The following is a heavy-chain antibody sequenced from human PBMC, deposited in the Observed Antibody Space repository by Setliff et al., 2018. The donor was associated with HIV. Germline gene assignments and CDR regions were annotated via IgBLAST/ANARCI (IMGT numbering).Heavy chain of an antibody. CDR2: IFGSGTT. J-gene: IGHJ5*02. CDR3: ARDRSKYGTGSSAYNWFDP. Sequence: SETLSLTCSVSTDSISNFHWSWMRQPAGKGLEWIGRIFGSGTTHYNPSLKSRFTMSIDTSKNQFSLKLNSVTAADTAVYFCARDRSKYGTGSSAYNWFDPWGLGTLVTV. D-gene: IGHD3-16*01. V-gene: IGHV4-4*07. CDR1: TDSISNFH.